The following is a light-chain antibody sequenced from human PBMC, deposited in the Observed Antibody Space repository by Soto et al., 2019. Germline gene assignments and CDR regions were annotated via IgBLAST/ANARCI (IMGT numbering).Light chain of an antibody. J-gene: IGLJ2*01. CDR1: KIGSKS. V-gene: IGLV3-21*04. Sequence: SYELTQPPSVSVAPGKTARITCGGNKIGSKSVHWYQQKPGQAPVLVIYYDSDRHSGIPERISGSNSGNTATLTISRVEAGDEADYYGHVWDRSSDHVVFGGGTKLTVL. CDR2: YDS. CDR3: HVWDRSSDHVV.